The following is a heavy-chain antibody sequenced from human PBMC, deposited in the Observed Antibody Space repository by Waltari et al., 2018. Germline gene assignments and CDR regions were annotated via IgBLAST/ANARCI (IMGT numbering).Heavy chain of an antibody. V-gene: IGHV3-11*04. CDR3: ARTNEEWLDYYFYYYLDV. Sequence: QERLVESGGGLVKPGGSLRLSCAASGFTFGDYYMSWIRQSPGKGLEWISYITNSGETVYYSDSARGRFTVSMDNARNSLYLHMTSLRAEDTAVYYCARTNEEWLDYYFYYYLDVWGRGTAVTVSS. J-gene: IGHJ6*03. D-gene: IGHD5-12*01. CDR1: GFTFGDYY. CDR2: ITNSGETV.